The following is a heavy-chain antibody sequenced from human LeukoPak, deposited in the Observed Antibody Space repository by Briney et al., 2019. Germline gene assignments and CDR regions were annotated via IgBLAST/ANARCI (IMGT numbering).Heavy chain of an antibody. V-gene: IGHV1-69*06. J-gene: IGHJ6*03. D-gene: IGHD3-10*01. CDR1: GGTFSSYA. CDR3: ARAYYYGSGTPTQIYYYYMDV. CDR2: IIPIFGTA. Sequence: SVKVSCKASGGTFSSYAISWVRQAPGQGLEWMGGIIPIFGTANYAQKFQGRVTITADKSTSTAYMELSSLRSEDTAVYYCARAYYYGSGTPTQIYYYYMDVWGKGTTVTISS.